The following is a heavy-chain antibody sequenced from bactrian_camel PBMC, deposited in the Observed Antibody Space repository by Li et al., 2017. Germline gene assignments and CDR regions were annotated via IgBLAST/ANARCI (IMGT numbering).Heavy chain of an antibody. Sequence: VQLVESGGGSVQAGGSLSLSCKASGFHGINCCMAWFRQAPGKEREVVAALVPSGGRPQYADSAKGRFTISRDNAKNTLYLQMNSLKIEDTSAYYCAAGFLADLGVWGPGTQVTV. V-gene: IGHV3S59*01. CDR2: LVPSGGRP. J-gene: IGHJ4*01. CDR1: GFHGINCC. CDR3: AAGFLADLGV. D-gene: IGHD3*01.